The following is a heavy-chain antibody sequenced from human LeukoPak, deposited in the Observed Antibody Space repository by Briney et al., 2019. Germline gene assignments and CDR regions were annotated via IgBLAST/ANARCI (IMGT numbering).Heavy chain of an antibody. CDR3: ASPVGATTVEIYDY. CDR2: IYSGGST. V-gene: IGHV3-66*01. CDR1: GFTVSSKY. J-gene: IGHJ4*02. Sequence: GGSLRLFCAASGFTVSSKYMSWVRQAPGKGLEWVSVIYSGGSTYYADSVKGRFTISRDNSKNTLYLQMNSLRAEDTAVYYCASPVGATTVEIYDYWGQGTLVTVSS. D-gene: IGHD1-26*01.